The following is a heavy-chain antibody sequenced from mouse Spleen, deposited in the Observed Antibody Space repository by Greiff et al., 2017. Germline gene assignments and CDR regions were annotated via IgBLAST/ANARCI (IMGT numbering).Heavy chain of an antibody. CDR2: ISSGGSNT. Sequence: EVQVVESGGGLVKPGGSLKLSCAASGFTFSSYAMSWVRQTPEQRLEWVATISSGGSNTYYTDSVKGRFTISRDNARNTLYLQMSSLRSEDTAMYYCARQEEDQYYFDYWGQGTTLTVSS. CDR3: ARQEEDQYYFDY. V-gene: IGHV5-9-3*01. CDR1: GFTFSSYA. J-gene: IGHJ2*01.